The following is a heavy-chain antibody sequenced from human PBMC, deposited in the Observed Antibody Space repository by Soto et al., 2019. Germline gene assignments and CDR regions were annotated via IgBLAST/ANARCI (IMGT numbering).Heavy chain of an antibody. CDR2: IRSKAYGGTT. V-gene: IGHV3-49*03. D-gene: IGHD3-3*01. Sequence: PGGSLRLSCTASGFTFGDYAMSWFRQAPGKGLEWVGFIRSKAYGGTTEYAASVKGRFTISRDDSKSIAYLQMNSLKTEDTAVYYCTRDRTITIFGVAQPDEWGQGTLVTVSS. J-gene: IGHJ4*02. CDR3: TRDRTITIFGVAQPDE. CDR1: GFTFGDYA.